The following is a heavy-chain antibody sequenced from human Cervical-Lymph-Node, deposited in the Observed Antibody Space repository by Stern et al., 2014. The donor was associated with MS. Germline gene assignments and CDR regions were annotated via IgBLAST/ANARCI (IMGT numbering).Heavy chain of an antibody. CDR2: IYTGGDT. D-gene: IGHD2-15*01. CDR1: GFTVSSNY. J-gene: IGHJ5*02. Sequence: EVQLEESGGGMIQPGGSLRLSCAASGFTVSSNYMNWVRQAPGKGLECVSVIYTGGDTYYADSVKGRFTVSRDNSKNTLYLQMNSLRVEDTAVYYCARRVVRALDPWGQGVLVTVSS. V-gene: IGHV3-53*01. CDR3: ARRVVRALDP.